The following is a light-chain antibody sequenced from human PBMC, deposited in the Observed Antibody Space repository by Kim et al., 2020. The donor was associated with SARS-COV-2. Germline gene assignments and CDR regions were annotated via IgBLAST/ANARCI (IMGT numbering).Light chain of an antibody. J-gene: IGLJ3*02. CDR2: EDN. Sequence: NFMLTQPHSVSESPGKTVTISCTRSSGSIASNYVQWYQQRPGSAPTTVIYEDNQRPSGVPDRFSGSIDSSSNSASLTISGLKTEDEADYYCQSYDSTNLSMVFGGGTQLTVL. V-gene: IGLV6-57*04. CDR1: SGSIASNY. CDR3: QSYDSTNLSMV.